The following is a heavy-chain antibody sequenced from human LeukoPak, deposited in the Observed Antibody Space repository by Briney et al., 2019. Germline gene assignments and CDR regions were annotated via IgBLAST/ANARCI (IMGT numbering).Heavy chain of an antibody. CDR1: GGSISTYY. CDR3: ARGSPAGDY. D-gene: IGHD2-2*01. J-gene: IGHJ4*02. CDR2: IYYSGGT. Sequence: SETLSLTCTVSGGSISTYYWSWIRQPPGKGLEWIGYIYYSGGTTYNPSLKSRVTISVDTSKNQLSLKLSSVTAADTAVYYCARGSPAGDYWGQGTLVTVSS. V-gene: IGHV4-59*08.